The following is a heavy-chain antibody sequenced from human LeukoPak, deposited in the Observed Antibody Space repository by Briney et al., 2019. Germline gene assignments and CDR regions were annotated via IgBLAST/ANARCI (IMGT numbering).Heavy chain of an antibody. V-gene: IGHV1-2*02. CDR1: GYTFTGYF. CDR3: ARITMVRGATPYYFDY. CDR2: INPNSGGT. J-gene: IGHJ4*02. Sequence: ASVKVSCKASGYTFTGYFMHWVPQAPGQGLEGMGWINPNSGGTNYAQKFQGRVTMTRDTSISTAYMELSRLRSDDTAVYYCARITMVRGATPYYFDYWGQGTLVTVSS. D-gene: IGHD3-10*01.